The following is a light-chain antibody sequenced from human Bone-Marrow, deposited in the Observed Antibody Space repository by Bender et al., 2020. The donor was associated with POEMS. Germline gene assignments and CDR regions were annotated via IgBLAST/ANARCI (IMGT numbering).Light chain of an antibody. V-gene: IGLV3-25*03. CDR3: QSTDSSGTYRV. J-gene: IGLJ1*01. Sequence: SYELTQPPSVSVSPGQTARITCSGDALSKQYAYWYQQKPGQAPVLVIYKDKERPSGIPERFSGSSSGTTVTLTISGVQAEDEADYYCQSTDSSGTYRVFGVGTKVSVL. CDR1: ALSKQY. CDR2: KDK.